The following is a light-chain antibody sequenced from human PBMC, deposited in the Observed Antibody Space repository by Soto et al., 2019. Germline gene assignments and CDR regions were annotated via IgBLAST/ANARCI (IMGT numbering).Light chain of an antibody. CDR3: QQYGSSPT. Sequence: IVMTQSPATLSVSPGERATLSCRTSQSVSSKLAWYQHKPGQAPRLLIYGPSNRATGIPDRFSGSGSGTEITLTISRLEPEDFAVYFCQQYGSSPTFGGGTKVAIK. CDR1: QSVSSK. J-gene: IGKJ4*01. CDR2: GPS. V-gene: IGKV3-20*01.